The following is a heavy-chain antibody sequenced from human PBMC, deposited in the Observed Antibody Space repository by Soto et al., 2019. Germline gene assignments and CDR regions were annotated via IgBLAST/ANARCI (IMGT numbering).Heavy chain of an antibody. CDR3: ARAPYYDFWSGYYTYYYGMDV. Sequence: GGSLRLSCAASGFTFSSYEMNWVRQAPGKGLEWVSYISSSGSTIYYPDSVKGRFTISRDNAKNSLYLQMNSLRAEDTAVYYCARAPYYDFWSGYYTYYYGMDVWGQGTTVTVSS. CDR2: ISSSGSTI. D-gene: IGHD3-3*01. J-gene: IGHJ6*02. V-gene: IGHV3-48*03. CDR1: GFTFSSYE.